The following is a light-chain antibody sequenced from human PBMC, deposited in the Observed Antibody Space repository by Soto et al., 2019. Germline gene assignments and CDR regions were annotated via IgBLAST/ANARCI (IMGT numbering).Light chain of an antibody. V-gene: IGKV3-15*01. J-gene: IGKJ5*01. CDR3: QQYHNWPPIT. Sequence: EILMTQSPATLSVSRGETATLXXRASQSVSTKLAWYQQKPGQAPRLLXNGSSTRATGFPARFSGWGSGTEFTLTISSLQSEDFAVYYCQQYHNWPPITFGQGTRLEIK. CDR2: GSS. CDR1: QSVSTK.